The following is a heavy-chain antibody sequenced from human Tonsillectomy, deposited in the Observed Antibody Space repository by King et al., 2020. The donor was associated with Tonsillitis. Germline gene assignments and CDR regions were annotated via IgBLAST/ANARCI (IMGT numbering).Heavy chain of an antibody. V-gene: IGHV3-23*04. J-gene: IGHJ4*02. Sequence: VQLVESGGGLVQPGGSLRLSCAASGFTFSNYPMSWVRQAPGKGLEWVSRISGSGGNTYYADSVKGRFTISRDNPSNTLFLQVNSLRAEDTAVYYCAKGRLWFGELSRGYFDYWGQGTLVPVSS. CDR1: GFTFSNYP. D-gene: IGHD3-10*01. CDR3: AKGRLWFGELSRGYFDY. CDR2: ISGSGGNT.